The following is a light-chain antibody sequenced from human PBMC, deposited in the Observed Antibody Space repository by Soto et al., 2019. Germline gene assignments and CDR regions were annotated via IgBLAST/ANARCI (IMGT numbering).Light chain of an antibody. CDR2: EAS. CDR3: QQYHDLVFT. Sequence: DTQMTQSPSSLSASVGDRVTISCRASQSISDYLNWYQQKSGKAPTLLIHEASNLEAGVPSRFNGSRSGTEFILTISNLQPEDVATYYCQQYHDLVFTFGQGTRLEIK. CDR1: QSISDY. J-gene: IGKJ5*01. V-gene: IGKV1-33*01.